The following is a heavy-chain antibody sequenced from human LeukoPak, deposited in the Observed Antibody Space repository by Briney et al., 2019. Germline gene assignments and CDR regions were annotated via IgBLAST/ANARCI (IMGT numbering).Heavy chain of an antibody. V-gene: IGHV3-21*01. D-gene: IGHD6-6*01. J-gene: IGHJ6*03. CDR3: ARAASSGVYYYYYMDV. CDR2: ISSSSSYI. CDR1: GFTFSSYS. Sequence: GGSLRLSCAASGFTFSSYSMNWVRQAPGKGLEWVSSISSSSSYIYYADSVKGRFTISRDNAKNSLYLQMNSLRAEDTAVYYCARAASSGVYYYYYMDVWGKGTTVTVSS.